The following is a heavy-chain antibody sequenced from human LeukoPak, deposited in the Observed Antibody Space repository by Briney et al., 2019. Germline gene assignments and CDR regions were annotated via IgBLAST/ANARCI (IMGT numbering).Heavy chain of an antibody. CDR1: GFAFRSYA. CDR3: ARDVWNGIYYFDS. CDR2: ILPDGNNI. D-gene: IGHD1-1*01. J-gene: IGHJ4*02. V-gene: IGHV3-30*04. Sequence: GGSLRLSCGTSGFAFRSYAMHWVRQAPGKGLEWVASILPDGNNIHYRDSVEGRFTIYRDNSNNTLYLQMNSLRPEDTALYFCARDVWNGIYYFDSWGQGTLVIVSS.